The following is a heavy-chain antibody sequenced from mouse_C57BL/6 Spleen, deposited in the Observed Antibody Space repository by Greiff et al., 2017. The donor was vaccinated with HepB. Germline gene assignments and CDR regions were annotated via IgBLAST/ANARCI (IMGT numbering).Heavy chain of an antibody. J-gene: IGHJ3*01. CDR3: AREDSSGYGAWFAY. D-gene: IGHD3-2*02. CDR2: IDPSDSET. V-gene: IGHV1-52*01. Sequence: VKLQQPGAELVRPGSSVKLSCKASGYTFTSYWMHWVKQRPIQGLEWIGNIDPSDSETHYNQKFKDKATLTVDKSSSTAYMQLSSLTSEDSAVYYCAREDSSGYGAWFAYWGQGTLVTVSA. CDR1: GYTFTSYW.